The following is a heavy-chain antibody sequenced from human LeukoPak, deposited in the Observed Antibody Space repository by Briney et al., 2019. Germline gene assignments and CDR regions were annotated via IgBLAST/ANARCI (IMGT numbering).Heavy chain of an antibody. J-gene: IGHJ5*02. CDR2: IIPIFGTA. CDR3: AREGYCSSTSCLEGDNWFDP. V-gene: IGHV1-69*05. CDR1: GGTFSSYA. D-gene: IGHD2-2*01. Sequence: SVKVSCKASGGTFSSYAISWVRQAPGQGLEWMGGIIPIFGTANYAQKFQGRVTITTDESTSTAYMELSRLRSDDTAVYYCAREGYCSSTSCLEGDNWFDPWGQGTLVTVSS.